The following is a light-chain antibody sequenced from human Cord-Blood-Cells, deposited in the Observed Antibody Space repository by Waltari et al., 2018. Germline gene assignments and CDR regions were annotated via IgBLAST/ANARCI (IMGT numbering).Light chain of an antibody. CDR2: EGS. J-gene: IGLJ2*01. CDR1: RSHVGSYTL. Sequence: QSALTQPAFVSGSPRQSITIPCTATRSHVGSYTLVFCYQQHPGKAPKLMIYEGSKRPSGVSNRFSGSKSGNTASLTISGLQAEDEADYYCCSYAGSSTFVVFGGGTKLTVL. V-gene: IGLV2-23*03. CDR3: CSYAGSSTFVV.